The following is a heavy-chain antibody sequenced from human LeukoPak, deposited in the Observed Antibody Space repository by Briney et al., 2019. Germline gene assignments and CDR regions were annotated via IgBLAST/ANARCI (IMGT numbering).Heavy chain of an antibody. CDR2: IYYSGST. CDR3: ARACKMGGVVIISRWFDP. CDR1: GGSISSSSYY. Sequence: SETLSLTCTVSGGSISSSSYYWGWIRRPPGKGLEWIGSIYYSGSTYYNPSLKSRVTISVDTSKNQFSLKLSSVTAADTAVYYCARACKMGGVVIISRWFDPWGQGTLVTVSS. J-gene: IGHJ5*02. D-gene: IGHD3-3*01. V-gene: IGHV4-39*07.